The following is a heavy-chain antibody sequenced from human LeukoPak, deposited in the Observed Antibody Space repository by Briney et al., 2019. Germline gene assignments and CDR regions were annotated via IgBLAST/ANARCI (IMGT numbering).Heavy chain of an antibody. CDR1: GGSISSYY. CDR2: IYYSGST. Sequence: SETLSLTCTVSGGSISSYYWSWIRQPPGNGLEWIGYIYYSGSTNYNPSLKSRVTISVDTSKNQFSLKLNSVTAADTAVYYCARESGRGYLDPWGQGTLVTVSS. V-gene: IGHV4-59*12. D-gene: IGHD3-10*01. J-gene: IGHJ5*02. CDR3: ARESGRGYLDP.